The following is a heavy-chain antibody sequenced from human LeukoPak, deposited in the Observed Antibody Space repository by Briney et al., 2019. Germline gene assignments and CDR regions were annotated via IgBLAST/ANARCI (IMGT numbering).Heavy chain of an antibody. J-gene: IGHJ5*02. CDR1: GYTFTSYG. CDR3: ARDTAVAGTNWFDP. Sequence: ASLKGSCKASGYTFTSYGISWVRHAPGQGLEWMGWISAYNGNTNYAQKLQGRVTMTTDTSTSAAYMELRSLRSDDTAVYYCARDTAVAGTNWFDPWGQGTLVTVSS. V-gene: IGHV1-18*04. D-gene: IGHD6-19*01. CDR2: ISAYNGNT.